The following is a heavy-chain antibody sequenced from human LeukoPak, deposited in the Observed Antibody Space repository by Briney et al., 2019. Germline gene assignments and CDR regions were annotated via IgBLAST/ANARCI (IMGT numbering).Heavy chain of an antibody. CDR2: IYYSGDT. D-gene: IGHD5-12*01. CDR3: ARDVAGNTFDY. CDR1: GGSISSSSYY. V-gene: IGHV4-39*07. Sequence: PSETLSLTCTVSGGSISSSSYYWGWIRQPPGKGLEWIGSIYYSGDTYNNPPLKSRVTISVDTAKSQFSLRLTSMTAADTAVYYCARDVAGNTFDYWGQGTLVTVSS. J-gene: IGHJ4*02.